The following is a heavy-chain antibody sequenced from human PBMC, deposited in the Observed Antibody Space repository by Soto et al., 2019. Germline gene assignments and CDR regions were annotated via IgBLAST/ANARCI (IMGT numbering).Heavy chain of an antibody. CDR2: IKSKTDGGTT. V-gene: IGHV3-15*01. CDR1: GFTFSNAW. Sequence: LRLSCAASGFTFSNAWMSWVRQAPGKGLECVGRIKSKTDGGTTDYAAPVKGRFTISRDDSKNTLYLQMNSLRSEDTAIYYCTTDDPINKSWGRGTLVTVSS. J-gene: IGHJ4*02. CDR3: TTDDPINKS.